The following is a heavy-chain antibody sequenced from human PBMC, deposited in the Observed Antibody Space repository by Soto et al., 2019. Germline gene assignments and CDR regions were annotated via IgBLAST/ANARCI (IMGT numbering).Heavy chain of an antibody. CDR2: IYSSGST. CDR1: GDSISSFY. CDR3: ARVGSGSYFDN. Sequence: SETLSLTCTVSGDSISSFYWGWIRPPAGKGLEWIGRIYSSGSTNYNPSLKSRVIMSFDTSKNQFSLKLTSVTAADTAVYYCARVGSGSYFDNWGQGTLVTVSS. J-gene: IGHJ4*02. V-gene: IGHV4-4*07. D-gene: IGHD1-26*01.